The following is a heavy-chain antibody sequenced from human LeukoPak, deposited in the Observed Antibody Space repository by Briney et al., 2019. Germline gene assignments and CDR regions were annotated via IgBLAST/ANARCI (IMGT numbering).Heavy chain of an antibody. CDR3: ARDRLQLQS. J-gene: IGHJ5*02. CDR1: GDSISNSNLY. CDR2: IYYSGNT. V-gene: IGHV4-39*02. D-gene: IGHD5-24*01. Sequence: SETLSLTCIVSGDSISNSNLYWGWIRQPPGKGLEWIGSIYYSGNTYYNASLKSRVSISVDTSKNQFSLRLTSVTAADTAVYYCARDRLQLQSWGQGTLVTVSS.